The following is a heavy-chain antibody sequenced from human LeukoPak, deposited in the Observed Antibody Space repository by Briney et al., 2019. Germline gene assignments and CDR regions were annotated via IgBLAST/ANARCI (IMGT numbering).Heavy chain of an antibody. J-gene: IGHJ6*03. Sequence: SETLSLTCTVSGGSISSIIYYWGWIRQPPGKGLEWIGRIYTSGSTNYNPSLKSRVTMSVDTSKNQFSLKLSSVTAADTAVYYCARARYDYVWGSYGRAYYYYMDVWGKGTTVTISS. CDR3: ARARYDYVWGSYGRAYYYYMDV. V-gene: IGHV4-61*05. D-gene: IGHD3-16*01. CDR2: IYTSGST. CDR1: GGSISSIIYY.